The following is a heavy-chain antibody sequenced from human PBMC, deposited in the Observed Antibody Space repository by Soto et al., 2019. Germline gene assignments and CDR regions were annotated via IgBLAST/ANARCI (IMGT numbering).Heavy chain of an antibody. CDR1: GFSFSTYS. V-gene: IGHV3-48*02. Sequence: RRISCAASGFSFSTYSMNWVRQAPGKGLEWVSYIGSSSTTIYYADSVKGRFTISRDNAKNSLYLQMNSLRDEDTAVYYCARDQYYYDIIGYSPFDYWGQGPRGTFSS. J-gene: IGHJ4*02. CDR3: ARDQYYYDIIGYSPFDY. CDR2: IGSSSTTI. D-gene: IGHD3-22*01.